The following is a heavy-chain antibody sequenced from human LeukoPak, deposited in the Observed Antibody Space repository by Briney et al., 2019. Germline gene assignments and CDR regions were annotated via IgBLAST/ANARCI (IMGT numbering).Heavy chain of an antibody. Sequence: GGSLRLSCAASGFTFSSYAMSWVRQAPGKGLEWVSTITVSGDNTFYADSEKGRFTISRDNSKNTLYLQMNSLRAEDTAGYYCAKDYGYIVGATDIWGQGTMVTVSS. J-gene: IGHJ3*02. CDR1: GFTFSSYA. CDR2: ITVSGDNT. CDR3: AKDYGYIVGATDI. D-gene: IGHD1-26*01. V-gene: IGHV3-23*01.